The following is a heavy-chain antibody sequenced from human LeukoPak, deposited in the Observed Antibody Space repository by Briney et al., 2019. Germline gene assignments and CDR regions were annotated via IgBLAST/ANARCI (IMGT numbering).Heavy chain of an antibody. CDR3: AKDIGLLGGVYFDY. CDR2: ISWNSGSI. Sequence: PGGSLRLSCAALGSPLDDFAMHWSRQAQGKGREWVSGISWNSGSIGYADSVRGRFTISRDNAKNSLYLQMNSLRAEDTALYYCAKDIGLLGGVYFDYWGQGTLVTVSS. CDR1: GSPLDDFA. J-gene: IGHJ4*02. D-gene: IGHD2-15*01. V-gene: IGHV3-9*01.